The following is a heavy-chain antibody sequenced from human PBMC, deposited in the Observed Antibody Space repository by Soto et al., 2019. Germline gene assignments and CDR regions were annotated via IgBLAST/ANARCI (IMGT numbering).Heavy chain of an antibody. CDR1: GVSVRSYT. CDR3: ARDGMTTGDT. D-gene: IGHD2-21*02. J-gene: IGHJ4*02. V-gene: IGHV4-4*07. CDR2: VFSSVSA. Sequence: SETLSLTCIVSGVSVRSYTWSWVRQRANKGLEWIGRVFSSVSATYNPSLKSRVSISMDTPENRISLKLDSVTAADAGVYFCARDGMTTGDTWGPGTLVTVSS.